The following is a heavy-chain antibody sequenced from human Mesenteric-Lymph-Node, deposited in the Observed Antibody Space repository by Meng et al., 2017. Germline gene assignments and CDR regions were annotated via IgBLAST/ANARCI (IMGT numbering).Heavy chain of an antibody. CDR2: IIPIFGTV. V-gene: IGHV1-69*06. Sequence: QVQLVQSGAEVKKPGSSVKVSSKASGGTFSSYAISWVRQAPGQGLEWMGGIIPIFGTVNYAQKLQGRVTMTTDTSTSTAYMELRSLRSDDTAVYYCARVYYYDSSGYDYWGQGTLVTVSS. J-gene: IGHJ4*02. CDR3: ARVYYYDSSGYDY. D-gene: IGHD3-22*01. CDR1: GGTFSSYA.